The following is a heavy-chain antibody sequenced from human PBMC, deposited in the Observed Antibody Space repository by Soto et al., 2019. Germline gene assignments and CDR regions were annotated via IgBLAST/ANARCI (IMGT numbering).Heavy chain of an antibody. CDR2: IHPSGQPI. CDR1: GFTFSSSE. J-gene: IGHJ3*01. V-gene: IGHV3-48*03. CDR3: ARRASR. D-gene: IGHD1-26*01. Sequence: HPGGSLRLSCAVSGFTFSSSEMYWVRQAPGKGLEWISYIHPSGQPIFYADSVKGRFTISRDNANSSLFLQMNSLRAEDTAVYYCARRASRWGQGTMVTVSS.